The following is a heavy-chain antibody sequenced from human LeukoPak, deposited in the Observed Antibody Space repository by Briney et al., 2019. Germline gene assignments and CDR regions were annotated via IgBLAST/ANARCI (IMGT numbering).Heavy chain of an antibody. CDR1: GGSIINYY. J-gene: IGHJ5*02. D-gene: IGHD3-3*01. V-gene: IGHV4-59*01. Sequence: PSETLPLTCTVSGGSIINYYWTWIRQPPGKGLEWIGHIYYSGSTNYNPSLKSRVTISVDTSKNQFSLKLSSVTAADTAVYYCARVFSYPLRAPFDPWGQGTLVTVSS. CDR3: ARVFSYPLRAPFDP. CDR2: IYYSGST.